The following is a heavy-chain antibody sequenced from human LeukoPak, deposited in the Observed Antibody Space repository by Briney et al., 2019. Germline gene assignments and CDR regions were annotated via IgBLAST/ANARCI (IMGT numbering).Heavy chain of an antibody. J-gene: IGHJ5*02. CDR3: ARAIAARTGKYNWFDP. D-gene: IGHD6-6*01. CDR2: IIPIFGTA. V-gene: IGHV1-69*05. Sequence: SVKVSCKASGGTFSSYAISWVRQAPGQGLEWMGGIIPIFGTANYAQKFQGRVTITTDESTSTAYMELSSLRSEDTAVYYCARAIAARTGKYNWFDPWGQGTLVTVSS. CDR1: GGTFSSYA.